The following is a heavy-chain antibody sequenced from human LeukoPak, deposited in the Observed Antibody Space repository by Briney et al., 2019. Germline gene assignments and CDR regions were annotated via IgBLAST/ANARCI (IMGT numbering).Heavy chain of an antibody. D-gene: IGHD5-18*01. CDR1: GFTFSSYD. CDR2: IGTAGVT. Sequence: GGPLRLSCAASGFTFSSYDMHWVRQAAGNGLEWVSAIGTAGVTYYPGSVKGRFTISRENAKNSLYLQMNSLRAGDTAVYYCARGLRGYSYGAESFDYWGQGTLVTVSS. J-gene: IGHJ4*02. CDR3: ARGLRGYSYGAESFDY. V-gene: IGHV3-13*01.